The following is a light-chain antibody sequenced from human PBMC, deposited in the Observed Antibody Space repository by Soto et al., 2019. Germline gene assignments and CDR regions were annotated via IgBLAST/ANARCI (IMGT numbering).Light chain of an antibody. CDR1: SSDVGGYIY. CDR2: ELI. J-gene: IGLJ1*01. V-gene: IGLV2-14*01. Sequence: QSALTQPASVSGSPGQSITISCTGTSSDVGGYIYVSWYQQHPGKAPKLIIYELINRPSGVSNRFSGSKSGNTASLTISGLQAEDEADYYCNSYTSKSTGVFGTGTKLTVL. CDR3: NSYTSKSTGV.